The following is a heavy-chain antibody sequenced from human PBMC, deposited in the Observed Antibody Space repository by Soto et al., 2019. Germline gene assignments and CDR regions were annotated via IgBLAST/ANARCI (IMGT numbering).Heavy chain of an antibody. V-gene: IGHV3-7*01. D-gene: IGHD3-3*01. CDR3: ARDRTITIFGSTDI. Sequence: GGSLRLSCAASGFTFSSYWMSWVRQAPGKGLEWVANIKQDGSEKYYVDSVKGRFTISRDNAKNSLYLQMNSLRAEDTAVYYCARDRTITIFGSTDIWGQGTMVTVSS. J-gene: IGHJ3*02. CDR2: IKQDGSEK. CDR1: GFTFSSYW.